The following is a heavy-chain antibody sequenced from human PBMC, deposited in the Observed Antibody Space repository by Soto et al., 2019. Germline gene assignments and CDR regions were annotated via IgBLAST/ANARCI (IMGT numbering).Heavy chain of an antibody. CDR3: AILRVVAQNYYFDY. D-gene: IGHD2-8*02. Sequence: QVQLVQSGAEVRKPGSSVKVSCKASGGTFSRHAISWVRQAPGQGLEWMGGIIPIFGTANHAQKFQGRVTIIADESTSTVYMELSSLRSEDTAVYYCAILRVVAQNYYFDYWGQGTLVTVSS. J-gene: IGHJ4*02. V-gene: IGHV1-69*01. CDR1: GGTFSRHA. CDR2: IIPIFGTA.